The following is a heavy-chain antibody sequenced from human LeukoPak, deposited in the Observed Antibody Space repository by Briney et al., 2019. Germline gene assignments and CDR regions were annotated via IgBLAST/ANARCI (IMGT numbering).Heavy chain of an antibody. CDR2: INPNSGGT. CDR1: GYTFTGHY. Sequence: ASLKVSCKTSGYTFTGHYLHWVRQAPGQGLEWMGWINPNSGGTNYAQKFQGRVTMTRDTSISTVHMDLGRLRSDDSAVYYCARGIVGDPQDYWGQGTLVTVSA. CDR3: ARGIVGDPQDY. J-gene: IGHJ4*02. D-gene: IGHD1-26*01. V-gene: IGHV1-2*02.